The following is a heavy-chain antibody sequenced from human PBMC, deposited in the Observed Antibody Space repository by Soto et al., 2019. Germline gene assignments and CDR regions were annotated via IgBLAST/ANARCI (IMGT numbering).Heavy chain of an antibody. CDR3: AKDRRAGGSSAFYFDF. V-gene: IGHV3-23*01. D-gene: IGHD3-16*01. Sequence: LRLSCAASGFKFSNYAMSWVRQAPGKGLEWVSLISATGGGTYYADSVKGRFTISRDNSHNTLYLQVHSLTAEDTAVYYCAKDRRAGGSSAFYFDFWGQGAQVTVSS. J-gene: IGHJ4*02. CDR2: ISATGGGT. CDR1: GFKFSNYA.